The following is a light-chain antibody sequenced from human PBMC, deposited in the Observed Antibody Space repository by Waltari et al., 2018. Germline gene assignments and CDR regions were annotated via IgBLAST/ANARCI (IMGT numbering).Light chain of an antibody. CDR2: DVS. CDR1: SSDVGSYTL. J-gene: IGLJ2*01. V-gene: IGLV2-14*02. CDR3: SSYTTSSTLVV. Sequence: QSALTQPASVSGSPGQSITLSCAGTSSDVGSYTLVSWYQQPPGKAPKLLLYDVSDRPSGVSNRFSGSKSANTASLTISGLQAEDEADYYCSSYTTSSTLVVFGGGTKLTVL.